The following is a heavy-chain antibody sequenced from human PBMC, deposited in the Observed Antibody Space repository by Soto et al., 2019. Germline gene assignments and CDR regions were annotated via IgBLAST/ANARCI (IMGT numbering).Heavy chain of an antibody. Sequence: ASVKVSCKASGYTFTSYGISWVRQAPGQGLEWMGWINAGNGNTKYSQKFQGRVTITADESTSTAYMELSSLRSEDTAVYYCARGFLHGPYYYYGMDVWGQGTTVTVSS. D-gene: IGHD3-10*01. V-gene: IGHV1-18*01. CDR3: ARGFLHGPYYYYGMDV. J-gene: IGHJ6*02. CDR1: GYTFTSYG. CDR2: INAGNGNT.